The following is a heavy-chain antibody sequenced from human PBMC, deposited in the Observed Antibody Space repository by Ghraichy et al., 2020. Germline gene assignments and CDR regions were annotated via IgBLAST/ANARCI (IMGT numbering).Heavy chain of an antibody. V-gene: IGHV4-39*01. CDR1: GGSISSSSYY. Sequence: SQTLSLTCTVSGGSISSSSYYWGWIRQPPGKGLEWIGSIYYSGSTYYNPSLKSRVTISVDTSKNQFSLKLSSVTAADTAVYYCARKRIAAAEMVWFDPWGQGTLVTVSS. D-gene: IGHD6-13*01. CDR3: ARKRIAAAEMVWFDP. CDR2: IYYSGST. J-gene: IGHJ5*02.